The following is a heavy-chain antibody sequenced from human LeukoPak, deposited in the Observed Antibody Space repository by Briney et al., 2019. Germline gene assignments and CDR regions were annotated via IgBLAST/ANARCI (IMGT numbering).Heavy chain of an antibody. Sequence: GGSLRLSCAASGFTFRDYAMNWVRQAPGKGLEWVSAISRGGGTTYYDDSVKGRFTISRDNSKSTLYLQMNSLRAEDTAVYYCAKVYSSSWYDTFDIWGQGTMVTVSS. J-gene: IGHJ3*02. CDR2: ISRGGGTT. D-gene: IGHD6-13*01. CDR1: GFTFRDYA. V-gene: IGHV3-23*01. CDR3: AKVYSSSWYDTFDI.